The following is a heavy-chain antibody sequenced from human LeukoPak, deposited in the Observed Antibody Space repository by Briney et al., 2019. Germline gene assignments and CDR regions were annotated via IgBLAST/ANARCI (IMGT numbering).Heavy chain of an antibody. D-gene: IGHD2-2*01. J-gene: IGHJ4*02. CDR1: GFTFSNFA. CDR3: AKGVIPAAVPDGGLDY. V-gene: IGHV3-23*01. CDR2: VSGSGGST. Sequence: GGSLILSCAASGFTFSNFAMNWVRQAPGKGLEWVSSVSGSGGSTYYADSVKGRYTISRDNSKNTLSLQMNGLRAEDTALYYCAKGVIPAAVPDGGLDYWGQGTLVTVSS.